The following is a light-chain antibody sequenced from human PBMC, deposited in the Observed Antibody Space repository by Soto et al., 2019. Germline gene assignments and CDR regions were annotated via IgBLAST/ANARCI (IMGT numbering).Light chain of an antibody. CDR2: YDS. CDR1: NIGSKS. CDR3: QVWEV. V-gene: IGLV3-21*01. J-gene: IGLJ1*01. Sequence: SYELTQPPSVSVAPGKTDRITCGGNNIGSKSVHWYQQKPGQAPVLVIYYDSDRPSGIPERFSGSNSGNTATLTISRVEAGDEPDYYCQVWEVFGTGTKVTVL.